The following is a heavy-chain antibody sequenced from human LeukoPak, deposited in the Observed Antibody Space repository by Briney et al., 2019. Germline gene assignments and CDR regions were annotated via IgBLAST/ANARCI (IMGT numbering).Heavy chain of an antibody. J-gene: IGHJ4*02. CDR3: ASGPRYYDFDY. CDR2: IYYSGSN. V-gene: IGHV4-59*01. D-gene: IGHD3-3*01. CDR1: GGSISSYY. Sequence: SETLSLTCTVSGGSISSYYWSWIRQPPGKGLEWIGYIYYSGSNNYNPSLKSRVTISVGTSKNQFPLKRSSVTAADTAVYYCASGPRYYDFDYWGQGTLVTVSS.